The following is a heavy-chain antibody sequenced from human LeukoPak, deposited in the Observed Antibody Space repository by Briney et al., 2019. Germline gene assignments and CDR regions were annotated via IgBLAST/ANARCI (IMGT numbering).Heavy chain of an antibody. J-gene: IGHJ4*02. D-gene: IGHD6-19*01. Sequence: GGSLRLSCAASGFTFSSYGMHWVRQAPGKGLEWVTFMQYDGSDKFYADSVKGRFTISRDNSKNTLYLQMNSLRAEDTAVYYCAKDIDVAGKALWDYWGQGTLVTVSS. CDR1: GFTFSSYG. CDR2: MQYDGSDK. CDR3: AKDIDVAGKALWDY. V-gene: IGHV3-30*02.